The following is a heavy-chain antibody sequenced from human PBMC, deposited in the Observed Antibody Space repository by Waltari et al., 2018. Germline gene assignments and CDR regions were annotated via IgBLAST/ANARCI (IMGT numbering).Heavy chain of an antibody. D-gene: IGHD6-13*01. J-gene: IGHJ4*02. CDR2: IIPIFGTA. Sequence: QVQLVQSGAEVKKPGSSVKVSCKASGGTFSSYAISWVRQAPGQGLEWMGRIIPIFGTANYAQKFQGRVTITADKSTSTAYMELSSLRSEDTAVYYCASPTKSIAAAGSFDYWGQGTLVTVSS. CDR1: GGTFSSYA. CDR3: ASPTKSIAAAGSFDY. V-gene: IGHV1-69*13.